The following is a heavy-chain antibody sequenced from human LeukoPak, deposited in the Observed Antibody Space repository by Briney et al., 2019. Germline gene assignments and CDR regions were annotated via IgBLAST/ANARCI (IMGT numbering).Heavy chain of an antibody. D-gene: IGHD6-13*01. V-gene: IGHV3-21*01. Sequence: GGSLRLSCAASGFTFSSYSMNWVRQAPGKGLEWVSSISSSSSYIYYTDSVKGRFTISRDNAKNSLYLQMNSLRAEDTAVYYCARDRQQLAHFFDYWGQGTLVTVSS. CDR2: ISSSSSYI. J-gene: IGHJ4*02. CDR3: ARDRQQLAHFFDY. CDR1: GFTFSSYS.